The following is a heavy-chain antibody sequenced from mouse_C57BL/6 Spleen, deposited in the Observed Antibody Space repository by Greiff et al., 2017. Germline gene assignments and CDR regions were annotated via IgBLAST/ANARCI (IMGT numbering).Heavy chain of an antibody. CDR3: TTGGGNYY. Sequence: QVQLKESGAELVRPGASVTLSCKASGYTFTDYEMHWVKQTPVHGLEWIGAIDPETGGTAYNQKFKGKAILTADKSSSTAYMELRSLTSEDSAVYYCTTGGGNYYWGQGTTLTVSS. D-gene: IGHD2-1*01. J-gene: IGHJ2*01. V-gene: IGHV1-15*01. CDR2: IDPETGGT. CDR1: GYTFTDYE.